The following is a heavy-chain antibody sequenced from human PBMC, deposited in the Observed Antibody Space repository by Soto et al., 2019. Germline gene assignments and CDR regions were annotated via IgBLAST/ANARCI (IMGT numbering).Heavy chain of an antibody. CDR3: ARGEYCSSTSYEEVDSYGMDV. J-gene: IGHJ6*02. CDR2: ISAYNGNT. Sequence: QVQLVQSGAEVKKPGASVKVSCKASGYTFTSYGISWVRQAPGQGLEWMGWISAYNGNTNYAQKLQGRVTMTTDTPTSTAYMELSSLRSDDTAVYYCARGEYCSSTSYEEVDSYGMDVWVQGTTVTVSS. D-gene: IGHD2-2*01. V-gene: IGHV1-18*01. CDR1: GYTFTSYG.